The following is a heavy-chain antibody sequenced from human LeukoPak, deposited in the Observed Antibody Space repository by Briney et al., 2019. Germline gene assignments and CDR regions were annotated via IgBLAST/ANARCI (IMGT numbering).Heavy chain of an antibody. Sequence: SGTLSLTCAVSGGSISSSNWWSWVHQPPGKGLEWIGEIYHSGSTNYNPSLKSRVTISVDKSKNQFSLKLSSVTAADTAVYYCATHRGYSYVLTFDIWGQGTMVTVSS. CDR1: GGSISSSNW. V-gene: IGHV4-4*02. J-gene: IGHJ3*02. CDR3: ATHRGYSYVLTFDI. CDR2: IYHSGST. D-gene: IGHD5-18*01.